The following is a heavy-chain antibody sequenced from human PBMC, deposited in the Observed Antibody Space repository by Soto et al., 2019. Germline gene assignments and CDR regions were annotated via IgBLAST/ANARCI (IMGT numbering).Heavy chain of an antibody. CDR3: ARGLRDSGGYYWPTAPTFDY. CDR2: ISSNGGST. CDR1: GFTFSSYA. D-gene: IGHD3-22*01. Sequence: HPGGSLRLSCAASGFTFSSYAMHWVRQAPGKGLEYVSAISSNGGSTYYANSVKARFTISRDNSKNTLYLQMGSLRAEDMAVYYCARGLRDSGGYYWPTAPTFDYWGQGTLVTVSS. V-gene: IGHV3-64*01. J-gene: IGHJ4*02.